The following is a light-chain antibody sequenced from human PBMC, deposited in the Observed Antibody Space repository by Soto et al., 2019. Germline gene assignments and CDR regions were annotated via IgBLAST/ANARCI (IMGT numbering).Light chain of an antibody. V-gene: IGKV1-5*03. Sequence: DIQMTQSPSIVSASVGDRVTITCRASQSISSWLAWYQQKPGKAPKLLIYQASSLENGVPSRFSGSGSGTEFSLTISSLQPDDFATYYCQQYSSHSTFGQGTKVDIK. J-gene: IGKJ1*01. CDR2: QAS. CDR1: QSISSW. CDR3: QQYSSHST.